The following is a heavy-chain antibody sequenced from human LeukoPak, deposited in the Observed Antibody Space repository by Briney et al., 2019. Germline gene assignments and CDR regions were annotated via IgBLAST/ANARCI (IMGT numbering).Heavy chain of an antibody. Sequence: GGSLRLSCAASGFTFSSYAMSWVRQAPGRGLEWVSAISGSGGSTYYADSVKGRFTISRDNSNNTLYLQMNSLRADDTAVYYCAKAPDYDILTGYVDYWGQGTLVIVSS. CDR1: GFTFSSYA. J-gene: IGHJ4*02. CDR3: AKAPDYDILTGYVDY. CDR2: ISGSGGST. D-gene: IGHD3-9*01. V-gene: IGHV3-23*01.